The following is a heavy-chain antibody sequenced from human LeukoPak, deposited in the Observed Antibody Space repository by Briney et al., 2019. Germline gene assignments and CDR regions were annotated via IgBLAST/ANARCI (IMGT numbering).Heavy chain of an antibody. CDR1: GGTFISYA. CDR2: IIPIFGTA. V-gene: IGHV1-69*13. J-gene: IGHJ6*02. CDR3: ASPHPYNTYYYYGMDV. Sequence: ASVKVSCKASGGTFISYAISWVRQAPGQGLEWMGGIIPIFGTANYAQKFQGRVTITADESTSTAYMELSSLRSEDTAVYYCASPHPYNTYYYYGMDVWGQGTTVTVSS. D-gene: IGHD3-16*02.